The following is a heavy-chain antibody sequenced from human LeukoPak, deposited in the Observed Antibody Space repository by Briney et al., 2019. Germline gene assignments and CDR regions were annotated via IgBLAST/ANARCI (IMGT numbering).Heavy chain of an antibody. D-gene: IGHD2-21*01. CDR1: GFTFSGYD. CDR3: ARGLCGGDCYDY. CDR2: ISSSSSYM. V-gene: IGHV3-21*01. Sequence: GGSLRLSCVASGFTFSGYDMNWVRQAPGKGLEWVSSISSSSSYMYYADSVEGRFTISRDNAKNSLYLQMNSLRAEDTAVYYCARGLCGGDCYDYWGQGNLVTVSS. J-gene: IGHJ4*02.